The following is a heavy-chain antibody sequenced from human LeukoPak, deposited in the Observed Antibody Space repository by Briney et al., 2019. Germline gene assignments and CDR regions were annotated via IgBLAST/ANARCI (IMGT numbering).Heavy chain of an antibody. CDR1: GGSISSSSYY. J-gene: IGHJ5*02. Sequence: SETLSLTCTVSGGSISSSSYYWGWIRQPPGKGLEWIGTIYYSGSTYYNPSLKSRVTISVDTSQNQFSLRLSSVTAADTAVYYCARDGDIVATVWFDPWGQGTLVTVSS. D-gene: IGHD5-12*01. CDR3: ARDGDIVATVWFDP. CDR2: IYYSGST. V-gene: IGHV4-39*02.